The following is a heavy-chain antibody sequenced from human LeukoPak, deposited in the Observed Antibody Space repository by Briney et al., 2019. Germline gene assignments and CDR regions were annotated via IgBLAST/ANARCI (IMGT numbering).Heavy chain of an antibody. J-gene: IGHJ4*02. Sequence: SETLSLTCTVSGGSITSYYWSWIRQPPGKGLEWIGYIYYSGSTNYNPSLKSRVTISVDTSKNQFSLKLSSVTAADTAVYFCVRMGASLLPFDFWGQGTLVTVSS. CDR3: VRMGASLLPFDF. D-gene: IGHD1-26*01. V-gene: IGHV4-59*08. CDR2: IYYSGST. CDR1: GGSITSYY.